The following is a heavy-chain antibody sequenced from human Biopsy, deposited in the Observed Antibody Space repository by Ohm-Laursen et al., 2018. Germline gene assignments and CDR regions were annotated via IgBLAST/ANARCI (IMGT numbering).Heavy chain of an antibody. D-gene: IGHD3-10*01. CDR1: GFTFSSCW. J-gene: IGHJ4*02. CDR3: TRAEAGSGSLLYFDY. CDR2: INSDGSST. V-gene: IGHV3-74*01. Sequence: SLRLSCAASGFTFSSCWMYWVRQAPGKGLVWVSRINSDGSSTNYADAVKGRFTISRDNAKNTVFLQMNSLRAEDTAVYYCTRAEAGSGSLLYFDYWGQGTLVTVSS.